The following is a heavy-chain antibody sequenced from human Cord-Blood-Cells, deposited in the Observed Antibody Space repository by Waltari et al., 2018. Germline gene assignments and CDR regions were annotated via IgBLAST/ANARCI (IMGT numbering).Heavy chain of an antibody. J-gene: IGHJ6*02. D-gene: IGHD3-10*01. CDR1: GFTFGDYA. CDR2: IRSKAYGGTT. Sequence: TASGFTFGDYAMSWFRQAPGKGLEWVGFIRSKAYGGTTEYAASVKGRFTISRDDSKSIAYLQMNSLKTEDTAVYYCTRDHYYGSGSYYNSPFYYYYGMDVWGQGTTVTVSS. CDR3: TRDHYYGSGSYYNSPFYYYYGMDV. V-gene: IGHV3-49*03.